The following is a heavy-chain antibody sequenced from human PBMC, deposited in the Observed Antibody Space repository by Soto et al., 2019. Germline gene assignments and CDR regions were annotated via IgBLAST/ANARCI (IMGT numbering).Heavy chain of an antibody. CDR1: GGTFSSYA. CDR2: IIPIFGTA. Sequence: QVQLVQSGAEVKKPGSSVKVSCKASGGTFSSYAISWVRQAPGQGLEWMGGIIPIFGTANYAQKFQGRVTITADESXSXPYMELSRLRSEDTAVYYCASGDYDFWSGPGGGMDVWGQGTTVTVSS. J-gene: IGHJ6*02. CDR3: ASGDYDFWSGPGGGMDV. D-gene: IGHD3-3*01. V-gene: IGHV1-69*12.